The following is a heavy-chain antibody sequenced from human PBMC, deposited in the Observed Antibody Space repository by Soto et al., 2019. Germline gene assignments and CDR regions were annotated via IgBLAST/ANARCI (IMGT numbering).Heavy chain of an antibody. CDR2: ISGSGGST. V-gene: IGHV3-23*01. CDR1: VFTFSSYA. CDR3: AKDPGGSTSDNSLHA. D-gene: IGHD3-16*01. Sequence: VGSLRLSCAASVFTFSSYAMSCVRHSPGKWLEWVSAISGSGGSTYYADSVKGRFTISRDNSKNTLYLQMNSLRAEDTAVYYCAKDPGGSTSDNSLHALGQGTLVTVSS. J-gene: IGHJ5*02.